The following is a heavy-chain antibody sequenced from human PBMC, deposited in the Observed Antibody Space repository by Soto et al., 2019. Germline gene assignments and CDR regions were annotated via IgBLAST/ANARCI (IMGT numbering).Heavy chain of an antibody. Sequence: GGSLRLACAASGFTFSSYWMHWVRQAPGKGLVWVSRINSDGSSTSYADSVKGRFTISRDNAKNTLYLQMNSLRAEDTAVYYCARDQLYYNDISGRPLNAFDVWGQGTTVTVSS. CDR1: GFTFSSYW. J-gene: IGHJ3*01. V-gene: IGHV3-74*01. CDR3: ARDQLYYNDISGRPLNAFDV. D-gene: IGHD3-22*01. CDR2: INSDGSST.